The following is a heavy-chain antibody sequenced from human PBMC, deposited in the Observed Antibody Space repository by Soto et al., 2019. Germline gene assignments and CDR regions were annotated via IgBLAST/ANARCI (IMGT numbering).Heavy chain of an antibody. CDR1: GYTFTSYG. V-gene: IGHV1-18*01. J-gene: IGHJ3*02. CDR2: ISAYNDNT. Sequence: QVQLVQSGAEVKKPGASVKVSCKASGYTFTSYGISWVRQAPGQGLEWMGWISAYNDNTNYAQKLQGRLTMTTDTPKSTDYMELRSLRSDDTAVDYCGRDAFHIWGQGTMVTVSS. CDR3: GRDAFHI.